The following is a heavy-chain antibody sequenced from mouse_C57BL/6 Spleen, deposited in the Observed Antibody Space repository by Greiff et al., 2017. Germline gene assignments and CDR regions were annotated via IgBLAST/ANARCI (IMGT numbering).Heavy chain of an antibody. CDR2: IDPSDSYT. J-gene: IGHJ2*01. Sequence: QVQLQQPGAELVKPGASVKLSCKASGYTFTSYWMQWVKQRPGQGLEWIGEIDPSDSYTNYNQKFKGKATLTVDTSSSTAYMQLSSLTSEDSAVYYCARTTAGDYWGQGTTLTVSS. CDR1: GYTFTSYW. V-gene: IGHV1-50*01. CDR3: ARTTAGDY. D-gene: IGHD1-2*01.